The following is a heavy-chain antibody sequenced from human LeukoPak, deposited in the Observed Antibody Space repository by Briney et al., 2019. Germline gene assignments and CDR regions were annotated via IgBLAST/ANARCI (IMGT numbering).Heavy chain of an antibody. D-gene: IGHD6-19*01. J-gene: IGHJ3*02. CDR3: ARESPYGSGWYGDAFDI. CDR2: INPNSGGT. Sequence: ASVKVSCKASGYTFTGYYMHWVRQAPGQGLEWMGWINPNSGGTNYAQKFQGRVTMTRDTSISTAYMELRSLRSDDTAVYYCARESPYGSGWYGDAFDIWGQGTMVTVSS. V-gene: IGHV1-2*02. CDR1: GYTFTGYY.